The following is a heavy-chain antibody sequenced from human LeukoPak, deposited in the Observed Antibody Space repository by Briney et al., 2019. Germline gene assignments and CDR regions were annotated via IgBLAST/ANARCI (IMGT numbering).Heavy chain of an antibody. Sequence: SETLSLTCTVSGGSISSYYWSWIRQPPGKGLEWIGYIYYSGSTNYNPSLKSRVTISVDTSKNQFSLKLSSVTAADTAVYYCARGPVVKYFDLWGRGTLVTVSS. CDR1: GGSISSYY. CDR3: ARGPVVKYFDL. D-gene: IGHD2-21*01. CDR2: IYYSGST. V-gene: IGHV4-59*01. J-gene: IGHJ2*01.